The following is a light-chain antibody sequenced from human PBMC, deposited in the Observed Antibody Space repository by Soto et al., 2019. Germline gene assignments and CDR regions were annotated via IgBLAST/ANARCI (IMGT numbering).Light chain of an antibody. Sequence: QSALTQPASVSGSPGQSITISCTGTSSDVGGYNYVSWYQQPPGKAPKLMTYEVSNRPSGLSNRFSGSKSGNTASLNISGLHDADEADYHCTSYTRSSIPYVFDTGTKLTV. CDR3: TSYTRSSIPYV. V-gene: IGLV2-14*01. CDR1: SSDVGGYNY. J-gene: IGLJ1*01. CDR2: EVS.